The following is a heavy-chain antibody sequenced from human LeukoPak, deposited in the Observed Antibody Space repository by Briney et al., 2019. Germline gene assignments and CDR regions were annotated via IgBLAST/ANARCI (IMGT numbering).Heavy chain of an antibody. Sequence: ASVKVSCKASRGTFSSYAISWVRQAPGQGLEWMGGIIPIFGTANYAQKFQGRVTISAGESTSTAYMELSSLRSEDTAVYYCASHPPDYGDYWGQGTLVTVSS. CDR3: ASHPPDYGDY. CDR2: IIPIFGTA. J-gene: IGHJ4*02. CDR1: RGTFSSYA. V-gene: IGHV1-69*13.